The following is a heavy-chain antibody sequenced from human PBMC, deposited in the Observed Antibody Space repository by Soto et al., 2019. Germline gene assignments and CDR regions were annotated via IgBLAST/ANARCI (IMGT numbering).Heavy chain of an antibody. D-gene: IGHD1-26*01. CDR1: GYTFTSYG. CDR2: ISACNGNT. J-gene: IGHJ4*02. CDR3: ARGAGVGQFDN. Sequence: QVQLVQSGAEVKKPGASVKVSCKASGYTFTSYGISWVRQAPGQGLEWMGWISACNGNTKYAQKLQGRVTMTTDTSTISACMELSSLRSGYRDIYSCARGAGVGQFDNWGQGTLVPVSS. V-gene: IGHV1-18*01.